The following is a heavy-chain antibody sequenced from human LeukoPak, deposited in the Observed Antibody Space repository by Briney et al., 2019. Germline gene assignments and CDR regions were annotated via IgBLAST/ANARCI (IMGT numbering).Heavy chain of an antibody. J-gene: IGHJ5*01. CDR1: GGTFSLFA. V-gene: IGHV1-69*06. D-gene: IGHD1-26*01. Sequence: SVKVSCKASGGTFSLFAISWVRQAPGQGLEWMGRIIPLTGTPVYAQTFRDRVTITADISTRTAYLELNTLRSEDTAIHYCAIAVGGNNIWFESWGQGTLVTVSS. CDR2: IIPLTGTP. CDR3: AIAVGGNNIWFES.